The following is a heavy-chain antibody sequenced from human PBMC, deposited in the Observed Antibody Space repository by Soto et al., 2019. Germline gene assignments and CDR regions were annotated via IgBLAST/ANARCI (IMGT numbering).Heavy chain of an antibody. V-gene: IGHV1-8*02. CDR2: MNPNSGNT. CDR1: GGTFSSYT. D-gene: IGHD5-12*01. CDR3: ASGAVRDGYNLVDY. J-gene: IGHJ4*02. Sequence: GASVKVSCKASGGTFSSYTISWVRQATGQGLEWMGWMNPNSGNTGYAQKFQGRVTMTRNTSISTAYMELSSLRSEDTAVYYCASGAVRDGYNLVDYWGKGTLGTVAS.